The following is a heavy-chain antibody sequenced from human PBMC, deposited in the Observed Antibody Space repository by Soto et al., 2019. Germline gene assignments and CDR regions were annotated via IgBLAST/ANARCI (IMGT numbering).Heavy chain of an antibody. CDR3: AKLSRSLITIFGVVIMGGYFDY. D-gene: IGHD3-3*01. CDR1: GFTFSSYA. CDR2: ISGSGGST. Sequence: GGSLRLSCAASGFTFSSYAMSWVRQAPGKGLEWVSAISGSGGSTYYADSVKGRFTISRDNSKNTLYLQMNSLRAEDTAVYYCAKLSRSLITIFGVVIMGGYFDYWGQGTLVTVSS. J-gene: IGHJ4*02. V-gene: IGHV3-23*01.